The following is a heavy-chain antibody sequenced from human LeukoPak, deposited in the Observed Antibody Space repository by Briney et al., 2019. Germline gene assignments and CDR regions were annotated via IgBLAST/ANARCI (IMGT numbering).Heavy chain of an antibody. Sequence: GALVKVSCKASGYTFTSYGISWVRQAPGQGLVWMGWISAYNGNANYAQKLQGRVTMTTGTSTSTPYMELRSLRSDDTALYYCARDSAYDYVWGSYRMDDAFDIWGQGTMVTVSS. CDR1: GYTFTSYG. D-gene: IGHD3-16*02. V-gene: IGHV1-18*01. J-gene: IGHJ3*02. CDR2: ISAYNGNA. CDR3: ARDSAYDYVWGSYRMDDAFDI.